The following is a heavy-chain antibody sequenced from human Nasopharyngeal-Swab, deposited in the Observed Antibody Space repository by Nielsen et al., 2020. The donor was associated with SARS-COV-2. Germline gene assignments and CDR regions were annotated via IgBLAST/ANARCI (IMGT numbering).Heavy chain of an antibody. D-gene: IGHD5-12*01. J-gene: IGHJ3*02. Sequence: GESLKISCAASGFSFSDYYMSWVRQAPGKGLEWIPYISTTTATIYYADSVKGRFTISRDNAKNSLYLQMNSLRAEDTAVYYCAREVPYSGHDDAFDIWGQGTMVTVSA. CDR1: GFSFSDYY. CDR2: ISTTTATI. CDR3: AREVPYSGHDDAFDI. V-gene: IGHV3-11*04.